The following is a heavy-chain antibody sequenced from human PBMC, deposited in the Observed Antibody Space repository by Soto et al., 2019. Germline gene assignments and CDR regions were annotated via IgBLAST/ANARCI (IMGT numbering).Heavy chain of an antibody. J-gene: IGHJ6*03. CDR1: GFTFSSYG. CDR2: ISYDGSNK. V-gene: IGHV3-30*18. Sequence: PGGSLRLSCAASGFTFSSYGMHWVRQAPGKGLEWVAVISYDGSNKYYADSVKGRFTISRDNSKNTLYLQMNSLKAEDTAVYYCAKVGPPIVVVPAALDYYYYYYMDVWGKGTTVTVSS. D-gene: IGHD2-2*01. CDR3: AKVGPPIVVVPAALDYYYYYYMDV.